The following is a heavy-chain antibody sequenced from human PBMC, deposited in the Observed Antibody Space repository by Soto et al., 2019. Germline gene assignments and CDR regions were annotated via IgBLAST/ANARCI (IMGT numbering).Heavy chain of an antibody. Sequence: PGGSLRLSCAASGFSFLDYGMRWVRQAPGKGLEWVSTISGGSGVLHYADSVRGRFTISRDTSKNTLFLQMNSLRVEDTAIYYCAKSSGRAYYAMDVWGQGTTVTVSS. V-gene: IGHV3-23*01. CDR3: AKSSGRAYYAMDV. CDR1: GFSFLDYG. CDR2: ISGGSGVL. J-gene: IGHJ6*02. D-gene: IGHD1-26*01.